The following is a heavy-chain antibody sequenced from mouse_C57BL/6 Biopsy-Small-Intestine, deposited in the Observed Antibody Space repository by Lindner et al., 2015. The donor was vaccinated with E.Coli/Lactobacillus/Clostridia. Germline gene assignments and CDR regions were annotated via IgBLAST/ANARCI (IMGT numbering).Heavy chain of an antibody. D-gene: IGHD2-4*01. Sequence: VQLQESGPELVKPGASVKMSCKASGYTFTDYNMHWVKQSHGKSLEWIGYINPNNGGTSYSQKFKGKATLTVNKSSSTAYMQLNSLTSEDSAVYYCARSSLYFEAYYFDYWGQGTTLTVSS. CDR1: GYTFTDYN. CDR3: ARSSLYFEAYYFDY. V-gene: IGHV1-22*01. CDR2: INPNNGGT. J-gene: IGHJ2*01.